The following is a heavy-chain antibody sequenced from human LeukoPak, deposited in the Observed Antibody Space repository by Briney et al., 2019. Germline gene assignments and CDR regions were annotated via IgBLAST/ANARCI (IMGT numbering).Heavy chain of an antibody. J-gene: IGHJ6*03. Sequence: GGSLRLSCAASGSSFSGYGMHWVRQAPGKGLEWVAVIWYDGSNIHYEESVKGRFTISRDNSKNTLYLQMSSLRAEDTAVYHCARDVAWSGHYNWGQYYYYYMDVWGKGTTVTVSS. CDR2: IWYDGSNI. CDR3: ARDVAWSGHYNWGQYYYYYMDV. CDR1: GSSFSGYG. D-gene: IGHD3-3*01. V-gene: IGHV3-33*01.